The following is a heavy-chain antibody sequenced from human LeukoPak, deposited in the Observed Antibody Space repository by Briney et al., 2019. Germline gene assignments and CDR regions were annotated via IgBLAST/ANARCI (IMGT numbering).Heavy chain of an antibody. D-gene: IGHD3-22*01. CDR1: GFTVDSNY. CDR2: IYTGGNT. V-gene: IGHV3-53*01. J-gene: IGHJ4*02. CDR3: ARGDDSGYYDYFDY. Sequence: GGSLRLSCAASGFTVDSNYLSWVRQAPGKGLEWVSTIYTGGNTYYAASVKGRFTISRDFSKNTVFLHMNSLRAEDTAMHYCARGDDSGYYDYFDYWGQGALVTVSS.